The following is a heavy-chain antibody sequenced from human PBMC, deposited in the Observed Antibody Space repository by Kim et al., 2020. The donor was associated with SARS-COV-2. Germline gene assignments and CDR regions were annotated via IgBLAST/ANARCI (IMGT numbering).Heavy chain of an antibody. V-gene: IGHV4-30-2*01. Sequence: TYYNPSLKSRVTISVDRSKNQFSLKLSSVTAADTAVYYCASSGVTNNFDYWGQGTLVTVSS. J-gene: IGHJ4*02. CDR3: ASSGVTNNFDY. CDR2: T. D-gene: IGHD4-17*01.